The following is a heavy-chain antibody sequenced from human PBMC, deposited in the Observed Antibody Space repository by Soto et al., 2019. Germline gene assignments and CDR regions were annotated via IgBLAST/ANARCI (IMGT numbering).Heavy chain of an antibody. D-gene: IGHD2-15*01. CDR3: ARALLGYCSGGSCYSGPY. J-gene: IGHJ4*02. Sequence: SVKLSCKASGGTFSSYTISCVRQAPGQGLEWMGRIIPILGIANYAQKFQGRVTITADKSTSTAYMELSSLRSEDTAVYYCARALLGYCSGGSCYSGPYWGQGTLVTVSS. CDR1: GGTFSSYT. V-gene: IGHV1-69*02. CDR2: IIPILGIA.